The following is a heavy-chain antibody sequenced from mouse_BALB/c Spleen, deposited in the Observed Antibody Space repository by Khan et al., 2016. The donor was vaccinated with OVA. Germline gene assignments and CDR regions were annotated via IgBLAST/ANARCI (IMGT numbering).Heavy chain of an antibody. CDR1: GYTFTSNT. D-gene: IGHD2-14*01. CDR2: INPRSGYT. Sequence: QVQLQQSGAELARPGASVRMSCKASGYTFTSNTMHWVKQRHGQGLEWIGYINPRSGYTNYNQNFKDKATLTADKSSSTAYMQLSSLTSEDSAVYYCARRTTGYTMDYWGQGTSVTVSS. V-gene: IGHV1-4*01. CDR3: ARRTTGYTMDY. J-gene: IGHJ4*01.